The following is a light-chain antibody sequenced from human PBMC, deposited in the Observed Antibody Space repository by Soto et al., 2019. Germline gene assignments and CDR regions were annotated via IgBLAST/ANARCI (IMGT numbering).Light chain of an antibody. CDR2: RNN. CDR1: SSNIGSNY. CDR3: AAWDDSLSALS. Sequence: QSVLTQPPSASGTPGQRVTISCSGSSSNIGSNYVYWYQQLPGTAPKLLIYRNNQRPSGVPDRFSGSKSGTSAFLAISGLRSEDEADYYCAAWDDSLSALSFGTGTQLTVL. J-gene: IGLJ1*01. V-gene: IGLV1-47*01.